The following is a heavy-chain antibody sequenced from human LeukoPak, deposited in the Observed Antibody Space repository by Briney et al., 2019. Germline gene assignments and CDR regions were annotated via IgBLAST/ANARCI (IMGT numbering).Heavy chain of an antibody. CDR2: IKHDGSER. CDR3: ASWGRRGYCSGGSCYSGIDY. J-gene: IGHJ4*02. D-gene: IGHD2-15*01. V-gene: IGHV3-7*01. CDR1: GFTFSNYW. Sequence: GGSLRLSCAASGFTFSNYWMTWVRQAPGKGLERVAHIKHDGSERYYVDSVKGRFTISRDNAKNSLYLQMNSLRAEDTAVYYCASWGRRGYCSGGSCYSGIDYWGQGTLVTVAS.